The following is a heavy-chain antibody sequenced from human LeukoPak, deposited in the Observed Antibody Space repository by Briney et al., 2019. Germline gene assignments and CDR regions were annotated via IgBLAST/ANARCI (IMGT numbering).Heavy chain of an antibody. Sequence: SETLSLTCTVSGGSISSSTYYWGWIRQPPGKGLEWIGSIYYSGSTYYNPSLKSRVTISVDTSKNQFSLKLSSVTAADTAVYYCARLLHKSTISFYYYYMDVWGKGTTVTISS. CDR3: ARLLHKSTISFYYYYMDV. V-gene: IGHV4-39*07. CDR2: IYYSGST. CDR1: GGSISSSTYY. D-gene: IGHD5/OR15-5a*01. J-gene: IGHJ6*03.